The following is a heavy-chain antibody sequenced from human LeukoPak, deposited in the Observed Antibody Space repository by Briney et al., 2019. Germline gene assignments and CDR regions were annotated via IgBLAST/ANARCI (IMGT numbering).Heavy chain of an antibody. D-gene: IGHD3-16*02. Sequence: PSETLSLTCTVSGGSISSYCWGWIRQPPGKGLEWIGSISYSGSTYYNPSLKSRVTISVDTSKNQFSLKVTSVTAADTAVFYCARHYVDIRTVGASYYYYGLDVWGQGTTVTVSS. V-gene: IGHV4-39*01. CDR2: ISYSGST. CDR3: ARHYVDIRTVGASYYYYGLDV. CDR1: GGSISSYC. J-gene: IGHJ6*02.